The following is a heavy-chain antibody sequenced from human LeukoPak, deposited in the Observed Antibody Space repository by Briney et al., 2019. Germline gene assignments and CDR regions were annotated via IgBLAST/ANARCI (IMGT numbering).Heavy chain of an antibody. CDR3: ARHSGSGWQALGY. V-gene: IGHV1-18*04. Sequence: ASVEVSCKASGYTFSNYGISWVRQAPGLGLEWMGWTSYNGNTNYAQKFQDRVTMTTDTSTTTAYMELRSLESDDTAVYYCARHSGSGWQALGYWGQGTLVTVSS. J-gene: IGHJ4*02. D-gene: IGHD6-19*01. CDR2: TSYNGNT. CDR1: GYTFSNYG.